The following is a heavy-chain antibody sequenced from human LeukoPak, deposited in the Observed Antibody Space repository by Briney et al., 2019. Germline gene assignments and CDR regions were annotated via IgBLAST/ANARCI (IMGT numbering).Heavy chain of an antibody. J-gene: IGHJ5*02. CDR3: AREEVSLDCGGSCYAEYNWFDP. V-gene: IGHV4-61*02. Sequence: SETLSLTCTVSGGFISSGSYYWSWIRQPAGKGLEWIGRIYTSGSTNYNPSLKSRVTISVDTSKNQFSLKLSSVTAADTAVYYCAREEVSLDCGGSCYAEYNWFDPWGQGTLVTVSS. CDR2: IYTSGST. D-gene: IGHD2-15*01. CDR1: GGFISSGSYY.